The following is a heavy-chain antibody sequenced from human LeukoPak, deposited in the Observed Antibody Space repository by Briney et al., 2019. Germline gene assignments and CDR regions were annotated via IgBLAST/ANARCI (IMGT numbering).Heavy chain of an antibody. CDR3: ARGYGYYDSSGYYHQGNDAFDI. CDR1: GGTFSIYA. J-gene: IGHJ3*02. V-gene: IGHV1-69*05. D-gene: IGHD3-22*01. CDR2: VIPIFGTA. Sequence: GSSVRVSCMPSGGTFSIYAISWGRQAPGQGVEWMGGVIPIFGTANYAQKFQGRVTITTDESTSTAYMELSSLRSEDTAVYYCARGYGYYDSSGYYHQGNDAFDIWGQGTMVTVSS.